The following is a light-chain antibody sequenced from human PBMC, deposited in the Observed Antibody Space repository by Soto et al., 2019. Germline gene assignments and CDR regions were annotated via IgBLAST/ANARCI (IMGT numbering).Light chain of an antibody. V-gene: IGLV2-14*01. Sequence: QSALTQPASVSGSPGQSITISCTGTSSDVGGYKFVSWYQHHPGQAPKLMIYEVGNRPSGISNRFSGSKSGNTASLTISGLQAEDEADYYCSSYTGTSSYVLFGGGTQLTVL. CDR1: SSDVGGYKF. CDR3: SSYTGTSSYVL. J-gene: IGLJ2*01. CDR2: EVG.